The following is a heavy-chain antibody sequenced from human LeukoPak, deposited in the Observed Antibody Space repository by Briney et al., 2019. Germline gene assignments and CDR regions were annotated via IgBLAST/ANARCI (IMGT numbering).Heavy chain of an antibody. V-gene: IGHV3-74*01. D-gene: IGHD3-16*01. Sequence: PGGSLRLSCAASGFTFSSYWMHWVRQARGKGLVGVSRINSDGSSTSYADSVKGRFAISRDNAKNTLYRQMNSLRAEDTAVYYCARRSGGLRPFDYWGQGTLVTVSS. J-gene: IGHJ4*02. CDR1: GFTFSSYW. CDR2: INSDGSST. CDR3: ARRSGGLRPFDY.